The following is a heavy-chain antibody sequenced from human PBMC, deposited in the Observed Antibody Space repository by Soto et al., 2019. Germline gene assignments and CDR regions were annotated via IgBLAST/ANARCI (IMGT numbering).Heavy chain of an antibody. Sequence: SVKVSCKASGFTFTSSAVQWVRHARGQRLEWIGWIVVGSGNTNYAQKFQERVTITRDMSTSTAYMELSSLRSEDTAVYYCAADPHYYDSSGYYAYWGQGTLVTVSS. CDR2: IVVGSGNT. CDR1: GFTFTSSA. D-gene: IGHD3-22*01. J-gene: IGHJ4*02. CDR3: AADPHYYDSSGYYAY. V-gene: IGHV1-58*01.